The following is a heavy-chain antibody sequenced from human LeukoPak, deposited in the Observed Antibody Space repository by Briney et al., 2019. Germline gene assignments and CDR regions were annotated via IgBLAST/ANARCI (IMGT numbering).Heavy chain of an antibody. J-gene: IGHJ4*02. V-gene: IGHV3-33*06. D-gene: IGHD3-16*01. CDR3: AKDYDEVEPAAPFDY. Sequence: PGGSLRLSCAASGFTFSSYGMHWVRQAPGKGLEWVAVIWYDGSNKYYADSVKGRFTISRDNSKNTLYLQMNSLRAEDTAVYYCAKDYDEVEPAAPFDYWGQGTLVTVSS. CDR2: IWYDGSNK. CDR1: GFTFSSYG.